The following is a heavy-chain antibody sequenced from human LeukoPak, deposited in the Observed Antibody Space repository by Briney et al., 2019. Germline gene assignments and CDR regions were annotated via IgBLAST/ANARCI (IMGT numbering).Heavy chain of an antibody. Sequence: PGGSLRLSCARSGFTFDDYGMNWVRQAPGKGLEWVSGINWNGASTGYADSVKGRFTISRDNAKNSLYLQMNSLRAEDTALYYCARDRGADYLYLQYWGQGTLVTVSS. V-gene: IGHV3-20*04. D-gene: IGHD4/OR15-4a*01. J-gene: IGHJ1*01. CDR1: GFTFDDYG. CDR3: ARDRGADYLYLQY. CDR2: INWNGAST.